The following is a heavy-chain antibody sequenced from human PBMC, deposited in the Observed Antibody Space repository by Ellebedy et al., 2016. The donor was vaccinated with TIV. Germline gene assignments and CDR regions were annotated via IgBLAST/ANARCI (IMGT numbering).Heavy chain of an antibody. CDR3: ARHPSVAGPGDV. D-gene: IGHD6-19*01. CDR2: SRNKANSYST. CDR1: GFTFSDHY. J-gene: IGHJ6*02. Sequence: GESLKISCAASGFTFSDHYMDWVRQAPGKGLEWVGRSRNKANSYSTEYAASAKGRFSISRDDSKNSVYLQMNSLKTEDTAVYYCARHPSVAGPGDVWGQGTTVTVSS. V-gene: IGHV3-72*01.